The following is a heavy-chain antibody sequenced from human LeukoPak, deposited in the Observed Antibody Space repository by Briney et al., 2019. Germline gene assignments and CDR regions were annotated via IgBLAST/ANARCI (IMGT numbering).Heavy chain of an antibody. CDR1: GGSISGSSHY. V-gene: IGHV4-39*07. D-gene: IGHD3-22*01. CDR3: AREANYYVLISTRKMGNYFDY. J-gene: IGHJ4*02. Sequence: SETLSPTCTVSGGSISGSSHYWGWIRQPPGKGLEWIGSMYYRGSTYHNPSLKSRVTISGDTSKNQFSLKLSSVTAADTAVYYCAREANYYVLISTRKMGNYFDYWGQGTLVTVSS. CDR2: MYYRGST.